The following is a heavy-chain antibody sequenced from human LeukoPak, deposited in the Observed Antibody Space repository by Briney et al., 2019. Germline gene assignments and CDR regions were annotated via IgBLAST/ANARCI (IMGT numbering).Heavy chain of an antibody. D-gene: IGHD6-13*01. CDR2: IWYDGSNK. Sequence: PGRSLRLSCAASGFTFSSYGMHWVRQAPGKGLEWVAVIWYDGSNKYYADSVKGRFTISRDNSKNTLYLQMNILRADDTAVYYCGRDIGAGNKWFHPWGQGTLVTVSS. V-gene: IGHV3-33*01. CDR1: GFTFSSYG. CDR3: GRDIGAGNKWFHP. J-gene: IGHJ5*02.